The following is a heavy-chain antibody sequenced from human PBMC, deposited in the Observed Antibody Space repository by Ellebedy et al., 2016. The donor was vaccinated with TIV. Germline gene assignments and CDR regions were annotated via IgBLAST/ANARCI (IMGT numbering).Heavy chain of an antibody. CDR1: GFTFSSFA. J-gene: IGHJ4*02. CDR3: AKGSSSGFNYDRVGFEY. CDR2: ISADGANT. V-gene: IGHV3-23*01. D-gene: IGHD3-22*01. Sequence: GESLKISCAASGFTFSSFAMHWVRQALGKGLEWLSVISADGANTFHAESVKGRFTISRDNSKNTLYVQLNRLTTEDTAVYFCAKGSSSGFNYDRVGFEYWGQGTLVTVSS.